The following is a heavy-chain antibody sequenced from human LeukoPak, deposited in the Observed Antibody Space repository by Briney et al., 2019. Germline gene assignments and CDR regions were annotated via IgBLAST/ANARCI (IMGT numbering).Heavy chain of an antibody. CDR3: ARASVTYYYYYYMDV. CDR2: INHSGST. J-gene: IGHJ6*03. V-gene: IGHV4-34*01. Sequence: SETLSLTCAVYGGSFSGYYWSWIRQPPGKGLEWIGEINHSGSTNYNPSLKSRVTISVDTSKNQFSLKLSSVTAADTAVYYCARASVTYYYYYYMDVWGKGTTVTVSS. D-gene: IGHD4-11*01. CDR1: GGSFSGYY.